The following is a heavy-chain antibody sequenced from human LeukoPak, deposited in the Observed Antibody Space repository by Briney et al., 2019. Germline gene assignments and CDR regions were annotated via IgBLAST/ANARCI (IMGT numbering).Heavy chain of an antibody. CDR3: ARDAGWELPYYYMDV. D-gene: IGHD1-26*01. J-gene: IGHJ6*03. V-gene: IGHV3-7*01. CDR1: GFTFSGYW. CDR2: IKQDGSEK. Sequence: GGSLRLSCAASGFTFSGYWMSWVRQAPGKGLEWVANIKQDGSEKYYVDSVKGRFTISRDNAKNSLYLQMNSLRAEDTAVYYCARDAGWELPYYYMDVWGKGTTVTVSS.